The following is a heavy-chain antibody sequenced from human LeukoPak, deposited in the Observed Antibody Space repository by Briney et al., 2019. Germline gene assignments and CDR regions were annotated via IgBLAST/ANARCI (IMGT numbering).Heavy chain of an antibody. Sequence: PGESLTLSCSASGFTFNIYAMHWVRQAPGKGLEYVSTISNTGGKTYYADSVTGRFIISRDNSKNTLYLHMRNLRAEDTAFYYCLTDDTYYYGSSGPDWGQGALVTVSS. CDR3: LTDDTYYYGSSGPD. J-gene: IGHJ4*02. D-gene: IGHD3-22*01. CDR1: GFTFNIYA. CDR2: ISNTGGKT. V-gene: IGHV3-64D*06.